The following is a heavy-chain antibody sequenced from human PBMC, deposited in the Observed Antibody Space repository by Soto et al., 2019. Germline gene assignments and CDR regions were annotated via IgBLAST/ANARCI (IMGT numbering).Heavy chain of an antibody. CDR1: GFTFSSYG. CDR3: TREVASGY. V-gene: IGHV3-30*03. CDR2: ISRDGGTK. J-gene: IGHJ4*02. Sequence: GGSLRLSCAASGFTFSSYGMHWVRQAPGKGLEWVAVISRDGGTKYYADSVKGRFTISRDNSRNTLFLEINSLRGDDMAVYYCTREVASGYWGQGTLDTVSS. D-gene: IGHD6-6*01.